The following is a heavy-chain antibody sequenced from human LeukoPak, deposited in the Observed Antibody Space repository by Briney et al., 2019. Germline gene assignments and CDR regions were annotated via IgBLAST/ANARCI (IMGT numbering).Heavy chain of an antibody. Sequence: SETLSLTCTVSGGSISSSSYYWGWIRQPPGKGLEWIGSIYYSGSTYYNPSLKSRVTISVDTSKNQFSLKLSSVTAADTAVYYCARDSQQLVWVYFDPWGQGTLVTVSS. CDR2: IYYSGST. CDR1: GGSISSSSYY. CDR3: ARDSQQLVWVYFDP. V-gene: IGHV4-39*07. J-gene: IGHJ5*02. D-gene: IGHD6-13*01.